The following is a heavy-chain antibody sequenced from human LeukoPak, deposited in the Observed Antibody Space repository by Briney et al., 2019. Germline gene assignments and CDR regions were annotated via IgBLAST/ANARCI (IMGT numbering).Heavy chain of an antibody. Sequence: GRSLRLSCTASGFTFGDYAMSWVRQAPGKGLEWVGFIRSKAYGGTTEYAASVKGRFTISRDDSKSIAYLQMNSLKTEDIAVYYCTRDRGYSSGWYTDAFDIWGQGTMVTVSS. V-gene: IGHV3-49*04. CDR3: TRDRGYSSGWYTDAFDI. D-gene: IGHD6-19*01. CDR2: IRSKAYGGTT. J-gene: IGHJ3*02. CDR1: GFTFGDYA.